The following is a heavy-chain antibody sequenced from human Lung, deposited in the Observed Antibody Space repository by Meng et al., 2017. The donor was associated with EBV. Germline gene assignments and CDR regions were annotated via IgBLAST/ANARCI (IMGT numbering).Heavy chain of an antibody. CDR2: IFNNGNS. V-gene: IGHV4-30-2*01. CDR1: GYSISSGGYS. Sequence: QLEESGPGLVKLSQTLSLTCAVSGYSISSGGYSWSWIRQPPGGGLEWIGYIFNNGNSFYKPSLKSRVTMSIDTSKNEFSLKVTSLSAADTAVYYCARSSVWVNTFDYWGQGTLVTVSS. D-gene: IGHD3-16*01. J-gene: IGHJ4*02. CDR3: ARSSVWVNTFDY.